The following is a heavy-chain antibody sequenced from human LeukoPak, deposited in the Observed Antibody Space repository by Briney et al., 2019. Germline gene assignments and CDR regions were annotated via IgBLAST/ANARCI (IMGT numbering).Heavy chain of an antibody. J-gene: IGHJ2*01. CDR1: GFTFSSYG. Sequence: GGALRLSCAASGFTFSSYGLHRVRQAPGRGRGWVAVISYDGSNKYYADSVKGRFTISRDNSKNTLYLQMNSLRAEDTAVYYCARWRRVDPGYWYFDLWGRGSLVTVSS. CDR2: ISYDGSNK. CDR3: ARWRRVDPGYWYFDL. D-gene: IGHD5-12*01. V-gene: IGHV3-30*03.